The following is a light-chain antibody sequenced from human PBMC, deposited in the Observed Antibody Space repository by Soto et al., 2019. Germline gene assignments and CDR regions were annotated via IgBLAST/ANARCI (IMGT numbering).Light chain of an antibody. CDR3: QEYNSARLT. J-gene: IGKJ4*01. CDR2: AAS. V-gene: IGKV1-27*01. CDR1: QGISNY. Sequence: DIQMTQPPSSLSASVGDRVTITCRASQGISNYLAWYQQKPGKVPKLLIYAASTLQAGVPSRFSGSRSGTDFTLTISSLQPEDVATYYGQEYNSARLTFGGGTMVEIK.